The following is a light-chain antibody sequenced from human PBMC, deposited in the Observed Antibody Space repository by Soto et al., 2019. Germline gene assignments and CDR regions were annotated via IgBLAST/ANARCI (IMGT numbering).Light chain of an antibody. CDR1: SSNIGVNS. CDR2: DDN. V-gene: IGLV1-51*01. J-gene: IGLJ1*01. CDR3: GSWYSSLNAYV. Sequence: QSVMTQPHSGSAAPEQKVTISCSGSSSNIGVNSVSWYQQLPGTAPKLLIYDDNKRPSGIPDRFSGSKSGTSATLGITVFQTGDEADYYCGSWYSSLNAYVFGTGTKLTV.